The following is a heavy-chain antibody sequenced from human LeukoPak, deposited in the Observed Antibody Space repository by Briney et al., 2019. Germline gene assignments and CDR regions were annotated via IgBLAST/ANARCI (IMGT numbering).Heavy chain of an antibody. J-gene: IGHJ4*02. CDR2: ISGSGGST. V-gene: IGHV3-23*01. CDR1: GFTFSSYA. CDR3: AKDQVWIVVGSFDY. D-gene: IGHD3-22*01. Sequence: GGSLRLSCAASGFTFSSYAMSWVRQAPGKGLEWVSGISGSGGSTYYADSVKGRFTISRDNSKNTLYLQMTSLRTEDTAVYYCAKDQVWIVVGSFDYWGQGTLVTVSS.